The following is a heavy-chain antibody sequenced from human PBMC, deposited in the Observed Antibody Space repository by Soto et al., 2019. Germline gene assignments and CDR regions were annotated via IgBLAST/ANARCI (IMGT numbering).Heavy chain of an antibody. V-gene: IGHV1-46*03. D-gene: IGHD3-9*01. CDR2: INPSGGTT. CDR1: GYTFTRYG. Sequence: ASVKVSCKASGYTFTRYGISWVRQAPEQGLEWKGIINPSGGTTTFAQKFQGRVTMTSDTSTSTVYMEVSSVRSEDTALYYCVRGPNTNDWYPWFTPWVRGTLVSVFS. J-gene: IGHJ5*02. CDR3: VRGPNTNDWYPWFTP.